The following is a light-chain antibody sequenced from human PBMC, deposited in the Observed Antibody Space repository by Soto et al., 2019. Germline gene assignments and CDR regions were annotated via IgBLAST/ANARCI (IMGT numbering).Light chain of an antibody. CDR3: QQRNYWPIT. J-gene: IGKJ5*01. CDR2: AGS. CDR1: QSVSGY. Sequence: EIVLTQSPGTLSLSPGETATLSCRASQSVSGYIGWYQQKPGQAPRLLIYAGSNRATGIPARFSGSGSGTDFTLTINSLEPEDFAVYYCQQRNYWPITFGQGTRLEIK. V-gene: IGKV3-11*01.